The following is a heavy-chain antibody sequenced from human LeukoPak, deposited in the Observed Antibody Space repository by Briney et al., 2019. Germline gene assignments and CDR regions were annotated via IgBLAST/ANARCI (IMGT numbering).Heavy chain of an antibody. CDR2: ISAYNGNT. V-gene: IGHV1-18*01. D-gene: IGHD3-10*01. CDR3: AREQPITMVRGVIIEANWFDP. CDR1: GYTFTSYG. J-gene: IGHJ5*02. Sequence: ASVKVSCKASGYTFTSYGISWVRQAPGQGLEWMRWISAYNGNTNYAQKLQGRVTMTTDTSTSTAYMELRSLRSDDTAVYYCAREQPITMVRGVIIEANWFDPWGQGTLVTVSS.